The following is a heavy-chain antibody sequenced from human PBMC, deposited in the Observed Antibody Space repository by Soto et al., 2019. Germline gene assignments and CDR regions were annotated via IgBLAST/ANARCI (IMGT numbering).Heavy chain of an antibody. V-gene: IGHV5-51*01. J-gene: IGHJ4*02. D-gene: IGHD3-22*01. CDR1: GYSFTSYW. Sequence: SLKISCKGSGYSFTSYWIGWVRQMPGKGLEWMGIIYPGDSDTRYSPSFQGQVTISADKSISTAYLQWSSLKASDTAMYYCARQGQQLYYDSSGYLDYWGQGTLVTVSS. CDR2: IYPGDSDT. CDR3: ARQGQQLYYDSSGYLDY.